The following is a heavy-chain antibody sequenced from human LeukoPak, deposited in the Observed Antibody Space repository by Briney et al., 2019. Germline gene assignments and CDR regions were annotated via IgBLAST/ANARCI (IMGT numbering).Heavy chain of an antibody. CDR2: IIPIFGTA. CDR3: ARQYYYDSSGYYPYYYYYMDV. V-gene: IGHV1-69*05. CDR1: GGTFSSYA. J-gene: IGHJ6*03. D-gene: IGHD3-22*01. Sequence: ASVKVSCKASGGTFSSYAISWVRQAPGQGLEWMGGIIPIFGTANYAQKFQSRVTITTDESTSTAYMELSSLRSEDTAVYYCARQYYYDSSGYYPYYYYYMDVWGKGTTVTVSS.